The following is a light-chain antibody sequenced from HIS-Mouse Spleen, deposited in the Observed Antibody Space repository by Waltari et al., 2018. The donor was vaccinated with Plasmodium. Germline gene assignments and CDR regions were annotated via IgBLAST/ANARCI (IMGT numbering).Light chain of an antibody. V-gene: IGLV3-10*01. CDR2: EDS. CDR3: YSTDSSGNHRV. CDR1: ALPTKY. J-gene: IGLJ3*02. Sequence: SYELTQPPSVSVSPGQTARTTCSGDALPTKYAYWYQQKSGQAPVLVIYEDSKRPPGIPERFSGSSSGTMATLTISGAQVEDEADYYCYSTDSSGNHRVFGGGTKLTVL.